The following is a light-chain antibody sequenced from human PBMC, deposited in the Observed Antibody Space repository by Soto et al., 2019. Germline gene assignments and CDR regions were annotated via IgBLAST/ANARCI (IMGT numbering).Light chain of an antibody. CDR2: EVT. CDR3: SSYVSGNIYV. V-gene: IGLV2-8*01. Sequence: QSALTQPPSASGSPGQSVTISCTGTSSDVGGYNYVSWYQQHPGKAPKIMIYEVTKRPSGVPDRFSGSKSGNTASLTVSGLQAEDEADYYCSSYVSGNIYVFGPGTKVTVL. J-gene: IGLJ1*01. CDR1: SSDVGGYNY.